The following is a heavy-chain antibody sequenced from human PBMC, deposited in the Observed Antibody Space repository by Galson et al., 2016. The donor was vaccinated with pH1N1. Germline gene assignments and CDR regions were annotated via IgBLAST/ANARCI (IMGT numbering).Heavy chain of an antibody. Sequence: SCKASGYSFANFGINWVRQAPGQGLDWMGWISPYNGNTDYAQRFQGRLTMTTARSTSTAYMHLKGLTSDDTAGYYCATGHYYETSGYAADYWGQGTLVTVSS. D-gene: IGHD3-22*01. J-gene: IGHJ4*02. CDR2: ISPYNGNT. V-gene: IGHV1-18*01. CDR3: ATGHYYETSGYAADY. CDR1: GYSFANFG.